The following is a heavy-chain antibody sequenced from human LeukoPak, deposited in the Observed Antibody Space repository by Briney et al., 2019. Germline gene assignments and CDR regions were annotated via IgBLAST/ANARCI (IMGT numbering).Heavy chain of an antibody. J-gene: IGHJ4*02. D-gene: IGHD3-22*01. CDR2: ISGSGGST. CDR1: GFTFSSHA. CDR3: AKLWRRGYYYFDY. Sequence: GGSLRLSCAASGFTFSSHAMSWVRQAPGKGLEWVSAISGSGGSTYYADSVKGRFTISGDNSKNTLYLQMNSLRAEDTAVYYCAKLWRRGYYYFDYWGQGTLVTVSS. V-gene: IGHV3-23*01.